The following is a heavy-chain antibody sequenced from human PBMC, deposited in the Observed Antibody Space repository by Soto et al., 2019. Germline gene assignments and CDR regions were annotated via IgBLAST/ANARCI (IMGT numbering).Heavy chain of an antibody. CDR3: AKMAWFGDPPGGDY. CDR2: IMGNDDIT. J-gene: IGHJ4*02. D-gene: IGHD3-10*01. V-gene: IGHV3-23*01. CDR1: GFTFGSPA. Sequence: VQLLESGGGLVQPGGSLRLSCAAPGFTFGSPAMSWVRKAPGKGLEWVSSIMGNDDITYYTDSVKGRFTISRDNSNNNLYLQMNSLRVEDTAVYYCAKMAWFGDPPGGDYWGQGTLVTVSS.